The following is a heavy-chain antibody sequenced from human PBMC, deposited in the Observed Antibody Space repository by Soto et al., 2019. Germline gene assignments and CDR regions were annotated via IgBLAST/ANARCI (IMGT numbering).Heavy chain of an antibody. Sequence: QVQLQESGPGLVKASQTLSLICNVSGESISSGGYYWSWIRHHPGKGLEWIGYIYDSERAYYNPSLKSRVTISMDTSKNHFAMTLSSVTAADTAVYYCARASSSSSAADYWGQGTLITVSS. CDR3: ARASSSSSAADY. CDR2: IYDSERA. CDR1: GESISSGGYY. J-gene: IGHJ4*02. D-gene: IGHD6-6*01. V-gene: IGHV4-31*03.